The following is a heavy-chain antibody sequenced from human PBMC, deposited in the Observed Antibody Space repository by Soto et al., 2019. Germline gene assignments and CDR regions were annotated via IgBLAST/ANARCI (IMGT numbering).Heavy chain of an antibody. CDR2: ISYDGSNK. CDR1: GFTFSSYG. Sequence: QSGGSLRLSCAASGFTFSSYGMHWVRQAPGKGLEWVAVISYDGSNKYYADSVKGRFTISRDNSKNTLYLQMNSLRAEDTAVYYCANDGSGSYYPSYYFDYWGQGTLVTVSS. D-gene: IGHD3-10*01. J-gene: IGHJ4*02. CDR3: ANDGSGSYYPSYYFDY. V-gene: IGHV3-30*18.